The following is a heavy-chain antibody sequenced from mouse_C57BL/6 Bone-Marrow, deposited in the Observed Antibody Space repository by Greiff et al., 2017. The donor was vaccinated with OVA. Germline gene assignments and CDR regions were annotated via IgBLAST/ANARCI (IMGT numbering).Heavy chain of an antibody. Sequence: VQLQQSGPVLVKPGASVKMSCKASGYTFTDYYMNWVKQSHGKSLEWIGVINPYNGGTSYNQKFKGKATLTVDKSSSTAYMELNSLTSEDSAVYYCARRDSNYGAWFAYWGQGTLVTVSA. CDR3: ARRDSNYGAWFAY. D-gene: IGHD2-5*01. CDR1: GYTFTDYY. V-gene: IGHV1-19*01. J-gene: IGHJ3*01. CDR2: INPYNGGT.